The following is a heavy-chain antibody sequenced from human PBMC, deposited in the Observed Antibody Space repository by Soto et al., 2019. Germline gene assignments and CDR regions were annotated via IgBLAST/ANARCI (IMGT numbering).Heavy chain of an antibody. CDR3: AKDCGYSYGYPYYGMDV. D-gene: IGHD5-18*01. CDR2: ISYDGSNK. CDR1: GFTFSSYG. V-gene: IGHV3-30*18. Sequence: QVQLVESGGGVVQPGRSLRLSCAASGFTFSSYGMHWVRQAPGKGLEWVAVISYDGSNKYYADSVKGRFTISRDNSKNTLYLQMNSLRAEDTAVYYCAKDCGYSYGYPYYGMDVWGQGTTVTVSS. J-gene: IGHJ6*02.